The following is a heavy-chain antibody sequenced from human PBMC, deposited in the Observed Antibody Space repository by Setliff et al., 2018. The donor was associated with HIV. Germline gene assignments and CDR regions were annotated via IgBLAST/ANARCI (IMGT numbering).Heavy chain of an antibody. J-gene: IGHJ4*02. CDR1: GFTFSRYW. CDR2: IKQDGSEM. CDR3: ARGVGDLGN. D-gene: IGHD4-17*01. V-gene: IGHV3-7*01. Sequence: LRLSCAASGFTFSRYWMTWVRQAPGKGLEWVANIKQDGSEMYHVDSVKGRFTISRDNAKNSLYLQMNSLKAEDTAMYYCARGVGDLGNWGQGTLVTVSS.